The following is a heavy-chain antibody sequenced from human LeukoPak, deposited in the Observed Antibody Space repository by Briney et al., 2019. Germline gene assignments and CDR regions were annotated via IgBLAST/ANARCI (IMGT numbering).Heavy chain of an antibody. CDR3: ARVRGGSGRSYAADAFDI. CDR2: MNPNSGNT. D-gene: IGHD1-26*01. V-gene: IGHV1-8*01. CDR1: GYTFTSYD. J-gene: IGHJ3*02. Sequence: GASVKVSCKTSGYTFTSYDINWVRQATGQGLEWMGWMNPNSGNTGYAQKFQGRVTMTRNTSISTAYMELSSLRSGATAMYYCARVRGGSGRSYAADAFDIWGQGTMVTVSS.